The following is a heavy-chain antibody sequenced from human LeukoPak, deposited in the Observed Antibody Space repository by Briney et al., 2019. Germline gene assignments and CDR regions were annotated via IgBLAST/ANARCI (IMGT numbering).Heavy chain of an antibody. J-gene: IGHJ6*03. D-gene: IGHD4-11*01. CDR3: ARATVNYYYMDV. CDR1: GYIFTGYY. CDR2: INPSGGST. Sequence: ASVKVSCKASGYIFTGYYMHWARQAPGQGLEWMGIINPSGGSTSYAQKFQGRVTMTRDMSTSTVYMELSSLRSEDTAVYYCARATVNYYYMDVWGKGTTVTVSS. V-gene: IGHV1-46*01.